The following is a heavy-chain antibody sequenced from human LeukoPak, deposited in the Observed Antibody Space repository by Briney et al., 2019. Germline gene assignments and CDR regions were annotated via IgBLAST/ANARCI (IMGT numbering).Heavy chain of an antibody. J-gene: IGHJ5*02. V-gene: IGHV1-46*01. D-gene: IGHD6-13*01. CDR1: GYAFTIYY. CDR2: INPSGGST. CDR3: ARGTYSSSWSGWFDP. Sequence: ASVKVSCKASGYAFTIYYMHWVRQAPGQGLEWMGIINPSGGSTSYAQKFQGRVTMTRDMSTSTVYMELSSLRSEDTAVYYCARGTYSSSWSGWFDPWGQGTLVTVSS.